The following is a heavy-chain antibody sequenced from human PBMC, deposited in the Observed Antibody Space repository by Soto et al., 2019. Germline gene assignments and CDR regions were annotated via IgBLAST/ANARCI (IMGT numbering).Heavy chain of an antibody. Sequence: PGGSLRLSCAASGFTFSSYGMHWVRQAPGKGLEWVAVISYDGSNKYYADSVRGRFTISRDDSKSTLYLQMNSLRGDDTAIYYCAKAISGYYAPSDYWGQGTQVTVSS. CDR2: ISYDGSNK. CDR1: GFTFSSYG. V-gene: IGHV3-30*18. D-gene: IGHD3-22*01. J-gene: IGHJ4*02. CDR3: AKAISGYYAPSDY.